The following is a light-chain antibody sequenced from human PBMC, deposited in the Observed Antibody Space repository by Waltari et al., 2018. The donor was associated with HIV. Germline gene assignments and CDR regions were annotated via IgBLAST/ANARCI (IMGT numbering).Light chain of an antibody. CDR2: KAS. CDR3: QQYTSYCT. J-gene: IGKJ2*01. CDR1: QSINNW. V-gene: IGKV1-5*03. Sequence: DIQMTQSPSTLSASVGDRVTITCRASQSINNWLAWYQQKPEKATKLLIYKASSLESGVPSRFSGSGSVTEFTLTISSLQPDDFATYYCQQYTSYCTFGQGTKLEIK.